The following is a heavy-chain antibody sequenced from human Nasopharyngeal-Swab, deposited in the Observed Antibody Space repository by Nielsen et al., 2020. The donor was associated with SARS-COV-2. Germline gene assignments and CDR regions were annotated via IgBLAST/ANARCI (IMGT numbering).Heavy chain of an antibody. V-gene: IGHV3-73*01. Sequence: GESLKISCAASGFTSSDSAIHWVRQASGKGLEWVGRVRSKGNNYATAYSASVKGRFIIFRDDPTNTAYLQMNSLKTEDTAVYYCTRCGGGCYSGRDYWGQGTLVTVSS. CDR2: VRSKGNNYAT. CDR1: GFTSSDSA. CDR3: TRCGGGCYSGRDY. J-gene: IGHJ4*02. D-gene: IGHD2-15*01.